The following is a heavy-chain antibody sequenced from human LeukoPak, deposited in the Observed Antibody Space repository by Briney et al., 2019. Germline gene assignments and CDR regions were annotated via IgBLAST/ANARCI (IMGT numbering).Heavy chain of an antibody. Sequence: NPSETLSLSCTVSGVSINSSNYYWGWIRQPPGKGLEWIGSIHYSGSTYYNPSLKSRVTVSLDTSKNQFSLKLSSVTAADTAVYYCRSGGDLFDYWGQGTLVTVSS. V-gene: IGHV4-39*01. CDR3: RSGGDLFDY. CDR2: IHYSGST. D-gene: IGHD2-21*02. J-gene: IGHJ4*02. CDR1: GVSINSSNYY.